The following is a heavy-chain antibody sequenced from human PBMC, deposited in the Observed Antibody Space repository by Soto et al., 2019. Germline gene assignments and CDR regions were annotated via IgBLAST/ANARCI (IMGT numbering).Heavy chain of an antibody. CDR1: GGTFSSYA. CDR2: SIPISDTT. CDR3: ARSQGSSTRLELYYYHYYGMDV. Sequence: QVQLVQSGAEVKKPGSSVKVSCKASGGTFSSYAISWMRQAPGQGLEWMGGSIPISDTTNYAQKYQGRVTITADESKSTAYMELSSLRSEDTAGYYCARSQGSSTRLELYYYHYYGMDVWGQGTRVNVSS. D-gene: IGHD2-2*01. J-gene: IGHJ6*02. V-gene: IGHV1-69*01.